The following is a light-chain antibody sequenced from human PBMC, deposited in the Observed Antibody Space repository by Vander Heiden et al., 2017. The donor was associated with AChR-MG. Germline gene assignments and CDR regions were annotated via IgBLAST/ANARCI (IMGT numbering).Light chain of an antibody. Sequence: QLVLTQSPSASASLGASVKLTCTLSSGHSSYAIAWHQQQPEKRPRYLMKLNSDGSHSKGDGIPDRFSGSSSGAERYLTIASLQAEDEADYYCQTWGTGGVFGGGTKLTVL. J-gene: IGLJ3*02. CDR2: LNSDGSH. CDR3: QTWGTGGV. V-gene: IGLV4-69*01. CDR1: SGHSSYA.